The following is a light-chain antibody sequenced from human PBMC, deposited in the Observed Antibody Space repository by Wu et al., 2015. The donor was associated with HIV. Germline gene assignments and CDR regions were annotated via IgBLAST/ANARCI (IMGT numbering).Light chain of an antibody. CDR1: QSVTSNY. V-gene: IGKV3-20*01. J-gene: IGKJ4*01. CDR3: QQYGSSPLT. Sequence: EIVLTQSPGTLSLSPGERATLSCRASQSVTSNYLAWYQQKSGQAPRLLIYGASNRATGTPDRFSGSGSGTDFTLTISRLEPEDFAVYYCQQYGSSPLTFGGGTKVEFK. CDR2: GAS.